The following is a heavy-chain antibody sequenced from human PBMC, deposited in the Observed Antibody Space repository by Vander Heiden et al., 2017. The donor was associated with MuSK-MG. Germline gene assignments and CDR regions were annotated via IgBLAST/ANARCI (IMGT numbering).Heavy chain of an antibody. V-gene: IGHV1-69*10. J-gene: IGHJ6*03. CDR3: ARGSRAGYYYYMDA. CDR2: IILIPGIR. CDR1: GGTFSSSV. Sequence: QVQLVQSGAEVKKPGSSLIVSCEASGGTFSSSVITWVRQAPGQGPEWIGGIILIPGIRNYADKFQGRVTITADKSTSTAYMELSSLTSEDTAVYYCARGSRAGYYYYMDAWGEGTTVTVSS.